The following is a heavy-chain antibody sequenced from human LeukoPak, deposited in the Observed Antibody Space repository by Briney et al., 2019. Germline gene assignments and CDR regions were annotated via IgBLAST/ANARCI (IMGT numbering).Heavy chain of an antibody. D-gene: IGHD2/OR15-2a*01. V-gene: IGHV4-39*01. CDR2: IFYSGST. Sequence: SETLSLTCTVSSGSISTSNYYWGWVRQPPGKALEWIGNIFYSGSTYYNPSLKSRVTISVDTSKNQFSLKLSSVTAADTAVYYCGGGVPIIAGFDYWGQGTLVTVSS. J-gene: IGHJ4*02. CDR3: GGGVPIIAGFDY. CDR1: SGSISTSNYY.